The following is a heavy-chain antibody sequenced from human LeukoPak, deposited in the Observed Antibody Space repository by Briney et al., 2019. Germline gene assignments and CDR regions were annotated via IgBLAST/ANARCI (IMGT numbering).Heavy chain of an antibody. Sequence: PSETLSPTCAVYGGSFSGYYWSWIRQPPGKGLEWIGEINHSGSTNYNPSLKSRVTISVDTSKNQFSLKLSSVTAADTAVYYCARGRGIAVAGTRRAFDIWGQGTMVTVSS. J-gene: IGHJ3*02. V-gene: IGHV4-34*01. D-gene: IGHD6-19*01. CDR3: ARGRGIAVAGTRRAFDI. CDR2: INHSGST. CDR1: GGSFSGYY.